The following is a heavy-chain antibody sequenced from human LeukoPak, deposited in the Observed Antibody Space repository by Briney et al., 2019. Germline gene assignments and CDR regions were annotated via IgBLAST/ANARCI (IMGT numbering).Heavy chain of an antibody. V-gene: IGHV1-2*02. CDR1: GYTFTSYD. Sequence: ASVKVSCKASGYTFTSYDINWVRQATGQGLEWMGWINPNSGGTNYAQKFQGRVTMTRDTSISTAYMELSRLRSDDTAVYYCARERPTFGVAARTYYYMDVWGKGTTVTVSS. J-gene: IGHJ6*03. CDR3: ARERPTFGVAARTYYYMDV. D-gene: IGHD3-3*01. CDR2: INPNSGGT.